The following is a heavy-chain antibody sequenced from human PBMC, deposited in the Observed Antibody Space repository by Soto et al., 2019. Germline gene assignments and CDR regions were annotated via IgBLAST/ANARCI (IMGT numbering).Heavy chain of an antibody. CDR2: ISYDGSNK. CDR3: AKEYSSSPDY. Sequence: GGSLRLSCAASGFTFSSYGMHWVRQAPGKGLEWVAVISYDGSNKYYADSVKGRFTISRDNSKNTLYLQMNSLRAEDTAVYYCAKEYSSSPDYWGQGTQVTVSS. J-gene: IGHJ4*02. D-gene: IGHD6-6*01. V-gene: IGHV3-30*18. CDR1: GFTFSSYG.